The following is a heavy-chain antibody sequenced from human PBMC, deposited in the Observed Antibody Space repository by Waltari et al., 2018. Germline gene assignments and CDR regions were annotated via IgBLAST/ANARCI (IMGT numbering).Heavy chain of an antibody. CDR2: INEGATER. Sequence: EAQLVESGGGLVQPGGSLRLSCVASGSSFSAAYMHWVRQAPGKGLVWVALINEGATERYYADAVKGRFTISRDNARNTLYLQMNSLSADDTAIYYCARDPDYPTNIWGQGTMVTVSS. CDR1: GSSFSAAY. CDR3: ARDPDYPTNI. D-gene: IGHD3-10*01. J-gene: IGHJ3*02. V-gene: IGHV3-74*01.